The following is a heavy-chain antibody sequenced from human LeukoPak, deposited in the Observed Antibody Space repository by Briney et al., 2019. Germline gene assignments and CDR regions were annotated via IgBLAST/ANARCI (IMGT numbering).Heavy chain of an antibody. CDR3: ARDYKYYYDSSGYYMYYFDY. CDR2: INPSGGST. Sequence: ASVKVSCKASGYTFTSYYMHWVRQAPGQGLEWMGIINPSGGSTSYAQKFQGRVTMTRDTSTSTVYMELSSLRSEDTAVYYCARDYKYYYDSSGYYMYYFDYWGQGTLVTVSS. V-gene: IGHV1-46*01. J-gene: IGHJ4*02. D-gene: IGHD3-22*01. CDR1: GYTFTSYY.